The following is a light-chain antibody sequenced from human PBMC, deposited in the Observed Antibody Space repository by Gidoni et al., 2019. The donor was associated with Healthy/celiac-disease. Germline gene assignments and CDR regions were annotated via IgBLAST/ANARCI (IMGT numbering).Light chain of an antibody. V-gene: IGKV3-15*01. CDR1: QSVSPN. J-gene: IGKJ3*01. CDR2: GAS. CDR3: QQYNNWAPGGFT. Sequence: EILLTHSLPTLSVSPGERATLSCRASQSVSPNLAWYQQTPGQAPRRLISGASTRATGIPARFSGSGSGTDFTLTISSLQSEEFAVYDCQQYNNWAPGGFTFGPGTKVDIK.